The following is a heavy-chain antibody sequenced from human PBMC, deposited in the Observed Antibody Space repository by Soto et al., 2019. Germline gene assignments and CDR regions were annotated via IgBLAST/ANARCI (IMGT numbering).Heavy chain of an antibody. CDR1: GFSFSSYA. V-gene: IGHV1-3*01. D-gene: IGHD7-27*01. CDR2: INGVTGNT. CDR3: AREWGYYFDY. J-gene: IGHJ4*02. Sequence: QVQLVQSGAEVKKPGASVKVSCKASGFSFSSYALHWVRQAPGRRLEWMGWINGVTGNTKFSQKLQGRLTITRDTSATTAYMELSSLRSDDTAVYYCAREWGYYFDYWGQGSLVTVSS.